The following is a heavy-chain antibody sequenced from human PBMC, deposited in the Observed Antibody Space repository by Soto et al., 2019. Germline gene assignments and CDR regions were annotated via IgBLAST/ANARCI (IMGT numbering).Heavy chain of an antibody. CDR3: ARWVAAGALFDT. CDR1: GGSISTYY. CDR2: IYYTGTT. J-gene: IGHJ4*02. D-gene: IGHD2-15*01. Sequence: SETLSLTCTVSGGSISTYYWSWIRQPPGKGLEWIGYIYYTGTTNYNPSLKSRVTVSLDTPKNQFSLKLSSVTAADTAVYFCARWVAAGALFDTWGQGNLVTVSS. V-gene: IGHV4-59*13.